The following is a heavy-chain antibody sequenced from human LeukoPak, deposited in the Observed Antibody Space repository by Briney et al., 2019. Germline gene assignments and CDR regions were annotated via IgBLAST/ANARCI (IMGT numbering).Heavy chain of an antibody. D-gene: IGHD5-18*01. CDR2: IKQDGSEK. J-gene: IGHJ4*02. CDR1: GFTFSSYW. Sequence: GGSLRLSCAASGFTFSSYWMSWVRQAPGKGLEWVANIKQDGSEKYYVDSVKGRFTISRDNAKNSLYLQMNSLRAEDTAVYYCAKDRRYSYGYTFDYWGQGPLVTVSS. CDR3: AKDRRYSYGYTFDY. V-gene: IGHV3-7*03.